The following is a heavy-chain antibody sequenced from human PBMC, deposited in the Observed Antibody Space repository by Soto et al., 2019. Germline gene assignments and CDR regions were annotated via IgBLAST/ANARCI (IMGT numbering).Heavy chain of an antibody. V-gene: IGHV3-23*01. J-gene: IGHJ3*02. D-gene: IGHD3-3*01. CDR2: ISGSGGST. CDR1: GFTFRSYA. CDR3: EKRLFTIFGVDDDFDI. Sequence: PGGSLRLSCAASGFTFRSYAMRWVRQAPWKGLEWVSAISGSGGSTYYAAYVKGRFTLSRDTSKNTLYLQMNSLRAEDTAVYYCEKRLFTIFGVDDDFDIWRQGTMVTVSS.